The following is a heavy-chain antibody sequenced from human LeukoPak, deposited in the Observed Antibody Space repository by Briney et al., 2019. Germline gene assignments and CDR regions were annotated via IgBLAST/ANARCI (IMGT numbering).Heavy chain of an antibody. CDR2: INPNSGGT. CDR3: ARRRDYDFWSGYYSYYYGMDV. V-gene: IGHV1-2*02. J-gene: IGHJ6*02. Sequence: ASVKVSCKASGYTFTGYYMHWVRQAPGQGLEWMGWINPNSGGTNYAQKFQGRVTTTRDTSISTAYMELSRLRSDDTAVYYCARRRDYDFWSGYYSYYYGMDVWGQGTTVTVSS. D-gene: IGHD3-3*01. CDR1: GYTFTGYY.